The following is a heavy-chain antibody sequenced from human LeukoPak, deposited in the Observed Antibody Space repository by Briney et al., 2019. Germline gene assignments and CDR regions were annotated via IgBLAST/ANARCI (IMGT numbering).Heavy chain of an antibody. V-gene: IGHV1-69*05. CDR1: GGTFISYA. D-gene: IGHD2-15*01. CDR3: ARDPTANLGYCSGGSCYSGGGDAFDI. Sequence: SVKVSCKASGGTFISYAISWVRQAPGQGLEWMGGIIPIFGTANYAQKFQGRVTITTDESTSTAYMELSSLRSEDTAVYHCARDPTANLGYCSGGSCYSGGGDAFDIWGQGTMVTVSS. J-gene: IGHJ3*02. CDR2: IIPIFGTA.